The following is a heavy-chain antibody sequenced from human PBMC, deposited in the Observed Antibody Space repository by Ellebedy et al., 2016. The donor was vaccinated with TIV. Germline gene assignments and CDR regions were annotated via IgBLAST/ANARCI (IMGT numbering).Heavy chain of an antibody. CDR2: ISRSGTYI. J-gene: IGHJ4*02. V-gene: IGHV3-11*06. Sequence: PGGSLRLSCVGSGFTFSDNYMSWIRQAPGKGLECISYISRSGTYIEYADSVKGRFTISRDNAKNSLYLQMSSLRVEDTAVYYCARHRYDEYYLDYWGQGTLVTVSS. CDR3: ARHRYDEYYLDY. CDR1: GFTFSDNY. D-gene: IGHD3-3*01.